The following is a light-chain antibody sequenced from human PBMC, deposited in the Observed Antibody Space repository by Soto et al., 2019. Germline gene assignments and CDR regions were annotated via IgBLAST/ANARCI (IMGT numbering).Light chain of an antibody. J-gene: IGKJ3*01. Sequence: EIVMTQSPATLSVSPGERATLSCRASQSVRGNLAWYKQKPGQAPSLLIYGASTRATGIPASFSGSGSGTEFTLTISSLHSEDFAVYFCQQYNNWPPGFGAGKKVDIK. CDR2: GAS. V-gene: IGKV3-15*01. CDR3: QQYNNWPPG. CDR1: QSVRGN.